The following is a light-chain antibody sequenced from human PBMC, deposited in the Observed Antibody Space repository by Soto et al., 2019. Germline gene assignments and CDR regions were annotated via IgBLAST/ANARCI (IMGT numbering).Light chain of an antibody. V-gene: IGKV3-15*01. CDR3: QQHSDWPLT. Sequence: EVVMTQSPATLSVSPGERATVSCRASHSVGSLLAWYQQKPGQAPRLLIYGASTRATGIPARFSGSGSGTDFTLSISSLEPDDFTVYYCQQHSDWPLTLGGGTKVDIK. J-gene: IGKJ4*01. CDR1: HSVGSL. CDR2: GAS.